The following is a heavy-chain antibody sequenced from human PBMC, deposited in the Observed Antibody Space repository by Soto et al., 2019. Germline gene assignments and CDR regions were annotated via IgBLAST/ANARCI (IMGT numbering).Heavy chain of an antibody. CDR2: IYNSGST. V-gene: IGHV4-61*01. D-gene: IGHD4-4*01. CDR3: ARREYSNGGPRY. CDR1: AGMVSSGSCY. J-gene: IGHJ4*02. Sequence: EELCVTFAVSAGMVSSGSCYWSWIRQPPGKGLEWIGYIYNSGSTNYNPSLKSRVTISVDTSKNQFSLKLSSVTAADPAVYYCARREYSNGGPRYWGQGTLIT.